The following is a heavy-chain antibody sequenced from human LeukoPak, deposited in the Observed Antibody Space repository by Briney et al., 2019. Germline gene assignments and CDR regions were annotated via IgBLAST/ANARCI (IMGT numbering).Heavy chain of an antibody. Sequence: GGSLRLSCEGSGFNFNDAWMSWIRQAPGKGLEWVGRVRTTAEGETTDYAAPVRGRFIISRDDSKSMVYLQMNRLETEGTAIYYCTAGLGKTDDDYWGQGTLVTVSS. D-gene: IGHD4-11*01. V-gene: IGHV3-15*01. CDR1: GFNFNDAW. CDR2: VRTTAEGETT. J-gene: IGHJ4*02. CDR3: TAGLGKTDDDY.